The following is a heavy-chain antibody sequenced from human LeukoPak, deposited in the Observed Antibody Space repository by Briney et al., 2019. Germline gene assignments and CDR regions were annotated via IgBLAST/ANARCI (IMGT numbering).Heavy chain of an antibody. J-gene: IGHJ6*02. CDR1: GFTFTTYW. CDR3: ARSNGFGMDV. D-gene: IGHD2-8*01. Sequence: PGGSLRLSCAASGFTFTTYWMHWVRQAPGQGLVWVSRINSDGSSTSYADSVKGRFSISRDNAKNTLYLQMNSLRAEDTAVYYCARSNGFGMDVWGQGTTATVSS. V-gene: IGHV3-74*01. CDR2: INSDGSST.